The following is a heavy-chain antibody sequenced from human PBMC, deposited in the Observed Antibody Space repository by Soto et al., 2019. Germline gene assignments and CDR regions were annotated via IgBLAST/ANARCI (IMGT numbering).Heavy chain of an antibody. J-gene: IGHJ4*02. CDR2: INPSGGST. D-gene: IGHD2-15*01. CDR3: ARQYCSGGSCYTLDY. Sequence: QVQLVQSGAEVKKPGASVKVSCKASGYTFTSYFMHWVRQAPGQGLEWMGIINPSGGSTSYAQKCQGRVTXTXXXSXXTVYMELRSLRSEDTAVYYCARQYCSGGSCYTLDYWGQGTLVTVSS. CDR1: GYTFTSYF. V-gene: IGHV1-46*01.